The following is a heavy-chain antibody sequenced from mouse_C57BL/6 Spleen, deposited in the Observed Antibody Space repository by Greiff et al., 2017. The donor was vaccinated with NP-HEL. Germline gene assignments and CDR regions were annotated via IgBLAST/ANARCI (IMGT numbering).Heavy chain of an antibody. Sequence: VKLQQSGAELVKPGASVKLSCKASGYTFTSYWMHWVKQRPGQGLEWIGMIHPNSGSTNYNEKFKSKATLTVDKSSSTAYMQLSSLTSEDSAVYYCARSHYYGSSYDYWGQGTTLTVSS. CDR3: ARSHYYGSSYDY. J-gene: IGHJ2*01. D-gene: IGHD1-1*01. V-gene: IGHV1-64*01. CDR1: GYTFTSYW. CDR2: IHPNSGST.